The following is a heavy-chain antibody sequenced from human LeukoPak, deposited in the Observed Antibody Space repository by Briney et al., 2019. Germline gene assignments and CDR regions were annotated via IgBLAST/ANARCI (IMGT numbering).Heavy chain of an antibody. Sequence: SETLSLTCTVSGGSISSGDYYWSWIRQPPGKGLEWIGYIYYSGSTYYNPSLKSRVTISVDTSKNQFSLKLSSVTAADTAVCYCARGEIRGVSPSHFDYWGQGTLVTVSS. CDR1: GGSISSGDYY. CDR3: ARGEIRGVSPSHFDY. CDR2: IYYSGST. D-gene: IGHD3-10*01. V-gene: IGHV4-30-4*01. J-gene: IGHJ4*02.